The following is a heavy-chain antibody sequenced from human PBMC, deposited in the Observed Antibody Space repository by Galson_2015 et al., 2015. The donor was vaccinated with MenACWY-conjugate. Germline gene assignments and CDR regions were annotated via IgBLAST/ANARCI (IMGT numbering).Heavy chain of an antibody. CDR1: GGSISSHY. J-gene: IGHJ4*02. V-gene: IGHV4-59*08. CDR3: ARIPTRGSSFGYFDY. CDR2: IRDTGSL. D-gene: IGHD3-10*01. Sequence: SETLSLTCTVSGGSISSHYWSWFRQPPGKGLEWIAYIRDTGSLKDNPSLKSRVTMSADKSNNQFSLRLISVTAADTAVYYCARIPTRGSSFGYFDYWGQGIVVAVSS.